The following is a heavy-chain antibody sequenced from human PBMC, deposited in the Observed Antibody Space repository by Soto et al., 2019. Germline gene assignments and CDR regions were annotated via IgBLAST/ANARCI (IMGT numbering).Heavy chain of an antibody. CDR1: GFTFSSYA. V-gene: IGHV3-23*01. CDR3: AKDRYYDFWSGYYLY. J-gene: IGHJ4*02. D-gene: IGHD3-3*01. CDR2: ISGSGGST. Sequence: GGSLRLSCAASGFTFSSYAMSWVRQAPGKGLEWVSAISGSGGSTYYADSVKGRFTISRDNSKNTLYLQMNSLRADDTAVYYCAKDRYYDFWSGYYLYWGQGTLVTVSS.